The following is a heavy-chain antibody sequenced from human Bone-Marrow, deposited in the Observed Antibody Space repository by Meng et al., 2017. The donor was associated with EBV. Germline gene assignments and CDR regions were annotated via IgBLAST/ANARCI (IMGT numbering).Heavy chain of an antibody. Sequence: QVQLQQWGAGLLKPSXTLSLTCAVSGGSISSNRWWGWGRQPPGKGLEWIGEIFHAGTGYFNPSLKSRVTILMVTSKNQVSLGLTSVTAADTAVYYCASRVDGTYSGFDDWGQGRLVTVSS. CDR1: GGSISSNRW. CDR2: IFHAGTG. V-gene: IGHV4-4*02. J-gene: IGHJ4*02. D-gene: IGHD1-26*01. CDR3: ASRVDGTYSGFDD.